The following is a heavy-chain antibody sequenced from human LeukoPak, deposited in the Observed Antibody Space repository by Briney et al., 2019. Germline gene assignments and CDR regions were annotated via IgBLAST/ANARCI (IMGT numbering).Heavy chain of an antibody. J-gene: IGHJ4*02. Sequence: GRSLRLSCAASGFTFNDYAMHWVRQAPGKGLEWVSGISWNSDSIAYADSVKGRFTISRDNAKNSLYLQMNSLRAEDTALYYCAKDSSGSYFGSFDYWGQGTLVTVSS. CDR1: GFTFNDYA. CDR2: ISWNSDSI. V-gene: IGHV3-9*01. D-gene: IGHD1-26*01. CDR3: AKDSSGSYFGSFDY.